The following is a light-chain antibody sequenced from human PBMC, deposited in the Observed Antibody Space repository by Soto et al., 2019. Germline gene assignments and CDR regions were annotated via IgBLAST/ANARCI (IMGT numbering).Light chain of an antibody. CDR1: STDVGGYNY. V-gene: IGLV2-14*01. J-gene: IGLJ1*01. CDR2: DVN. Sequence: QSALTQPASVSGSPGQSITNSCTGTSTDVGGYNYVSWYQQHPGKAPKLMIYDVNSRPSGVSNRFSGSKSGNTASLIISGLQAEDEADYYCISYTSSDTYVFGTGTKLTVL. CDR3: ISYTSSDTYV.